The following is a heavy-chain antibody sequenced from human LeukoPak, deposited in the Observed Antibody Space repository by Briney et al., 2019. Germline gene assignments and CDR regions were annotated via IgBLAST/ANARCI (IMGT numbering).Heavy chain of an antibody. CDR2: IYYSGST. CDR3: AKDFSSGWSDY. D-gene: IGHD6-19*01. V-gene: IGHV4-31*03. CDR1: GGSISSGGYY. Sequence: SSETLSLTCTVSGGSISSGGYYWSWIRQHPGKGLEWIGYIYYSGSTYYNPSLKSRVTISVDTSKNQFSLKLSSVTAADTAVYYCAKDFSSGWSDYWGQGTPVTVSS. J-gene: IGHJ4*02.